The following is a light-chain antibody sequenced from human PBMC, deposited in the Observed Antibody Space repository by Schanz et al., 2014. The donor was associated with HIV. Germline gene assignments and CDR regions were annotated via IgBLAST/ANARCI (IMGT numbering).Light chain of an antibody. CDR1: SSDVGGYNY. CDR2: EVS. Sequence: QSALTQPPSASGSPGQSVTISCTGTSSDVGGYNYVSWYQQHPGKAPKIMIYEVSVRPSGVSNRFSGSKSGNTASLTISGLQAEDEADYYCSSHTRRNTLDVFGTGTKVTVL. CDR3: SSHTRRNTLDV. V-gene: IGLV2-14*01. J-gene: IGLJ1*01.